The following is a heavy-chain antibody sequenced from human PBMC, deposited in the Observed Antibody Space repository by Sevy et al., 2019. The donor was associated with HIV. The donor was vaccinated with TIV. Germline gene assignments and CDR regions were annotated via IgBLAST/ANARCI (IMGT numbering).Heavy chain of an antibody. Sequence: GGSLRLSCAASGFTFSSYGMHWVRQAPGNGLEWVAVISYDGSNKYYADSVKGRFTISRDNSKNTLYLQMNSLRAEDTAVYYCAKGTYYYDSSGYYPLDYWGQGTLVTVSS. CDR1: GFTFSSYG. V-gene: IGHV3-30*18. CDR3: AKGTYYYDSSGYYPLDY. CDR2: ISYDGSNK. J-gene: IGHJ4*02. D-gene: IGHD3-22*01.